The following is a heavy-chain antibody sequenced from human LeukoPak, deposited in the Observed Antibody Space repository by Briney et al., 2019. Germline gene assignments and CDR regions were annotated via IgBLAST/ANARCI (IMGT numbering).Heavy chain of an antibody. CDR1: GGSISGLC. D-gene: IGHD2-21*01. CDR3: ARVLLYWYFDL. CDR2: IYSSGTT. J-gene: IGHJ2*01. Sequence: PSETLSLTCTVSGGSISGLCWTWIRQPAGKGLEWIGRIYSSGTTNYNPSLKSRVTMSVDTSKNQFSLKLSSVTAADTAVYYCARVLLYWYFDLWGRGTLVTVSS. V-gene: IGHV4-4*07.